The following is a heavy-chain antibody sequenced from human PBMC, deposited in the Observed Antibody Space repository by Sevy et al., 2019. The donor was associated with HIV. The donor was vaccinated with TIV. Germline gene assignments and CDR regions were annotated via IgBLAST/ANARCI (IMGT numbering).Heavy chain of an antibody. Sequence: GGSLRLSCAASGFTFSKYKMNWVRQAPGKGLEWVSAISGKGGSTHYADSVEGRFTISRDNSKNTLYLQMNSLRAEDTAVYYCAKTINSGGGVVPAANYYYYGMDVWGQGTTVTVSS. CDR2: ISGKGGST. V-gene: IGHV3-23*01. CDR3: AKTINSGGGVVPAANYYYYGMDV. CDR1: GFTFSKYK. J-gene: IGHJ6*02. D-gene: IGHD2-2*01.